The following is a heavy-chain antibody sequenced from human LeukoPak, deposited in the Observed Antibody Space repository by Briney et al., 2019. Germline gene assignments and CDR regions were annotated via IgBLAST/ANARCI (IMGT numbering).Heavy chain of an antibody. Sequence: GGSLRLSCAASGFTFSSYGMHWVRQAPGKGLEWVAFIRYDGSNKYYADSVKGRFTISRDNSKNTLYLQMNSLRAEDTAVYYCAKDAAAMGYYYYMDVWGKGTTVTVSS. CDR3: AKDAAAMGYYYYMDV. D-gene: IGHD2-2*01. V-gene: IGHV3-30*02. CDR1: GFTFSSYG. CDR2: IRYDGSNK. J-gene: IGHJ6*03.